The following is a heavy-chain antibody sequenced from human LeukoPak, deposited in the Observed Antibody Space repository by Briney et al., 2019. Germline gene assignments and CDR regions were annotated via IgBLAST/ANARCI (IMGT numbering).Heavy chain of an antibody. D-gene: IGHD3-10*01. CDR1: GFTFSSYS. Sequence: PGGSLRLSCAASGFTFSSYSMNWVRQAPGKGLEWVSYISSSSSTIYYADSVKGRFTISRDNAKNSLYLQMNSLRAEDTAVYYCARDIDYYGSGSYLSYGLDVWGQGTTVTVSS. V-gene: IGHV3-48*04. CDR2: ISSSSSTI. J-gene: IGHJ6*02. CDR3: ARDIDYYGSGSYLSYGLDV.